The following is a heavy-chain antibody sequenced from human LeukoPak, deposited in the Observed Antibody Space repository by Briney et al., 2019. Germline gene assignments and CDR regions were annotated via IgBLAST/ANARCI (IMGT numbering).Heavy chain of an antibody. V-gene: IGHV1-69*04. D-gene: IGHD5-24*01. CDR3: ARAPPRLDGYILYY. Sequence: SVKVSCKASGGTFTNLAISWVRQAPGQGLGWMGRIIPTTGLANYAQKFQGRVTITADKSTSTAYMEQSSLRSEDTAVYYCARAPPRLDGYILYYWGQGTLVTVSS. J-gene: IGHJ4*02. CDR2: IIPTTGLA. CDR1: GGTFTNLA.